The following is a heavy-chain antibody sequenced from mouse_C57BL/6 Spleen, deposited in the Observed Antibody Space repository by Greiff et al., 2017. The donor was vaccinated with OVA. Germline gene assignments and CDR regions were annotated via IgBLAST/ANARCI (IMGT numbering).Heavy chain of an antibody. CDR3: AAYGSSPYYMDD. CDR2: IDPNSGGT. CDR1: GYTFTSYW. J-gene: IGHJ2*01. Sequence: QVQLQQPGAELVKPGASVKLSCKASGYTFTSYWMHWVKQRPGRGLEWIGRIDPNSGGTTYNEKFQSKATLTVDTPSSTAYMQLSSLPSDASAVLECAAYGSSPYYMDDWGKGTTLTGSS. D-gene: IGHD1-1*01. V-gene: IGHV1-72*01.